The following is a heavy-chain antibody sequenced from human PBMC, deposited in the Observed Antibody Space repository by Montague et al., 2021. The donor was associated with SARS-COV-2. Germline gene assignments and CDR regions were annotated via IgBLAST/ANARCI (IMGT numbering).Heavy chain of an antibody. J-gene: IGHJ4*02. CDR1: GFTFNNYA. CDR3: TKGGRNFYELDGFDS. D-gene: IGHD3-3*01. CDR2: IYSDGSST. Sequence: SLRLSCAASGFTFNNYAMTWVRQAPGKGLERVSIIYSDGSSTYYADSVKGRFTISRDNSKNTLYLQMNSLRAEDTAVYSCTKGGRNFYELDGFDSWGQGTPVTVSS. V-gene: IGHV3-23*03.